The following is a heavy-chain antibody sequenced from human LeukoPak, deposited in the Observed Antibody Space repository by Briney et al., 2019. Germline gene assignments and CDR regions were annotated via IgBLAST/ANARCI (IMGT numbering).Heavy chain of an antibody. CDR3: TRDAYYDFWSGYYYYFDY. J-gene: IGHJ4*02. D-gene: IGHD3-3*01. CDR2: IRSKAYGGTT. Sequence: GGSLRLSCTASGFTFGDYAMSWVRQAPGKGLGWVGFIRSKAYGGTTEYAASVKGRFTISRDDSKSIAYLQMNSLKTEDTAVYYCTRDAYYDFWSGYYYYFDYWGQGTLVTVSS. V-gene: IGHV3-49*04. CDR1: GFTFGDYA.